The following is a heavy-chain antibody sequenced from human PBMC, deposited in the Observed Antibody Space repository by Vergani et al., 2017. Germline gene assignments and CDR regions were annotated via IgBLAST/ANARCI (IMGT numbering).Heavy chain of an antibody. D-gene: IGHD3-22*01. CDR2: IYYSGST. CDR1: GCSISSGDYY. J-gene: IGHJ6*02. CDR3: ARVRRDDSSGYYYYYGMDV. Sequence: QVQLQESGPGLVKSSQTLSLTCTVSGCSISSGDYYWSWIRQPPGKGLEWIGYIYYSGSTYYNPSLKSRVTISVDTSKNQFSLKLSSVTAADTAVYYCARVRRDDSSGYYYYYGMDVWGQGTTVTVSS. V-gene: IGHV4-30-4*01.